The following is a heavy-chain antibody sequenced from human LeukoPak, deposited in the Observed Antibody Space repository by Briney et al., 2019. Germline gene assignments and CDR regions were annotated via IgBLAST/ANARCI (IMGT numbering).Heavy chain of an antibody. CDR2: ISYSGST. CDR1: GGSISSYY. V-gene: IGHV4-59*08. J-gene: IGHJ5*02. Sequence: PSETLSLTCTVSGGSISSYYWSWIRQPPGKGLEWNGYISYSGSTNYNPSLKSRVTISVDTSKNQFSLKLTSVTAADTAVYYCARHSICFDPWGQGTLVTVSS. CDR3: ARHSICFDP.